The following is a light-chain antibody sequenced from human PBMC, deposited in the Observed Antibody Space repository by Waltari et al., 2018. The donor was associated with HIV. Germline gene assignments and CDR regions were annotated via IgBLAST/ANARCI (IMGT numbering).Light chain of an antibody. V-gene: IGLV3-1*01. Sequence: SFDLTQPPSVSVSPGQTATITCSGEKLGDTYTSWYQQKPGHSPVMVIFQDTRRPSGIPGRFAGSYSGDTATLTISGTQTLDEADYYCQAWDTNTAQVVFGGGTKLTVL. J-gene: IGLJ2*01. CDR2: QDT. CDR3: QAWDTNTAQVV. CDR1: KLGDTY.